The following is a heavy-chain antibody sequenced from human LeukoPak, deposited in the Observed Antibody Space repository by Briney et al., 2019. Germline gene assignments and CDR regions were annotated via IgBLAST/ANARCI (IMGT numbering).Heavy chain of an antibody. CDR3: GRGNSPVLPFLEWLPHQDWFDP. CDR2: FSAYNGNT. Sequence: GASVKVSCKASGYTFTSYGIIWVRQAPGQGLGWMGWFSAYNGNTNYAQKLQGRVAMTTDTSTSTAYMELRRLRYDHTAVYYCGRGNSPVLPFLEWLPHQDWFDPWGQGTLVTVSS. D-gene: IGHD3-3*01. V-gene: IGHV1-18*01. CDR1: GYTFTSYG. J-gene: IGHJ5*02.